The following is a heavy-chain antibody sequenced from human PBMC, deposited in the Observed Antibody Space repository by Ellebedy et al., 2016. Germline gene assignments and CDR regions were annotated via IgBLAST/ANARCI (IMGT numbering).Heavy chain of an antibody. D-gene: IGHD2-2*01. CDR2: ISYSSNYI. CDR3: ARTCGSTSCHDY. CDR1: GFTFNIYS. Sequence: GESLKISCAASGFTFNIYSMSWVRQAPGKGLEWVSSISYSSNYIHYADSVKGRFTISRDNANNSLYLQMNSLRAEDTAMYYCARTCGSTSCHDYWGQGTLVTVSS. V-gene: IGHV3-21*01. J-gene: IGHJ4*02.